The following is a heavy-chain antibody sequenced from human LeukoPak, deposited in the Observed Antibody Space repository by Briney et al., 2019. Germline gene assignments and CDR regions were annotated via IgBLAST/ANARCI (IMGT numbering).Heavy chain of an antibody. Sequence: ASVKVSCKASGYTFTSYGISWVRQAPGQGLEWMGWISAYNGNTNYAQKLQGRVTMTTDTSTSTAYMELRSLRSDDPAVYYCARDSDFWSGYFGFDPWGPGTLVPVS. V-gene: IGHV1-18*01. J-gene: IGHJ5*02. CDR3: ARDSDFWSGYFGFDP. CDR2: ISAYNGNT. D-gene: IGHD3-3*01. CDR1: GYTFTSYG.